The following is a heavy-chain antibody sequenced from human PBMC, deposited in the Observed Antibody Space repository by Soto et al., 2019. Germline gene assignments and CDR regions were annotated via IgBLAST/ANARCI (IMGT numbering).Heavy chain of an antibody. V-gene: IGHV1-18*01. CDR1: GYTFTSYG. J-gene: IGHJ4*02. CDR2: ISAYNGNT. D-gene: IGHD5-18*01. CDR3: TNSQLWFQDLLFDY. Sequence: APVKVSCKASGYTFTSYGISWVRQAPGQGLEWMGWISAYNGNTNYAQKLQGRVTMTTDTSTSTAYMELRSLRSDDTAIYYCTNSQLWFQDLLFDYWGQGTLVTVSS.